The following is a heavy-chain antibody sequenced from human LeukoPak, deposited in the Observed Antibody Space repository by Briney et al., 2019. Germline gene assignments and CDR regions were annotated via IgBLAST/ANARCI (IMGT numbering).Heavy chain of an antibody. CDR3: ARGRRPRVWFGEQHNIQELAFDI. J-gene: IGHJ3*02. CDR2: INHSGST. V-gene: IGHV4-34*01. Sequence: PSETLSLTCAVYGGSFSGYYWSWIRQPPGKGLEWIGEINHSGSTNYNPSLKSRVTISVDTSKNQFSLKLSSVTAADTAVYYCARGRRPRVWFGEQHNIQELAFDIWGQGTMVTVSS. CDR1: GGSFSGYY. D-gene: IGHD3-10*01.